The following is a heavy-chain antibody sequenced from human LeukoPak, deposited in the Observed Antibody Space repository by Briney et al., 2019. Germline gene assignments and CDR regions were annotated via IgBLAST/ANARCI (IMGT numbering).Heavy chain of an antibody. Sequence: GASVKVSCKPSGYSFTGYYMHWVRQAPGQGLEWMGWINPISGDTNYVQKFQGRVTMTRDTSISTAYLELSRLRSDDTAVYYCAREIYGSGRDPFDYWGQGTLVTVSS. CDR3: AREIYGSGRDPFDY. D-gene: IGHD3-10*01. V-gene: IGHV1-2*02. J-gene: IGHJ4*02. CDR2: INPISGDT. CDR1: GYSFTGYY.